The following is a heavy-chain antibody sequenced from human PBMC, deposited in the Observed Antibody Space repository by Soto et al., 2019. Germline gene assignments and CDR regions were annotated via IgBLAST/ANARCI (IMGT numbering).Heavy chain of an antibody. CDR1: GYTFTSYA. V-gene: IGHV1-3*01. CDR3: ARDRVYGSGSAYYGMDV. J-gene: IGHJ6*02. Sequence: QVQLVQSGAEVKKPGASVKVSCKASGYTFTSYAMHWVRQAPGQRLEWMGWINAGNGNTKYSQKFQGRVTITRDTSASTAYMELSSLRSEDTAVYYFARDRVYGSGSAYYGMDVWGQGTTVTVSS. D-gene: IGHD3-10*01. CDR2: INAGNGNT.